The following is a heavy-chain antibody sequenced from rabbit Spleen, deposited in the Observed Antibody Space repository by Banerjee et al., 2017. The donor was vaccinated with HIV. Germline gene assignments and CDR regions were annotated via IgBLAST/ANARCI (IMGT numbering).Heavy chain of an antibody. CDR2: INVVTGKA. CDR3: ARDDSGSIHRLDL. CDR1: GFSFISGYY. J-gene: IGHJ3*01. D-gene: IGHD4-2*01. Sequence: QEQLVESGGGLVQPGGSLKLSCKASGFSFISGYYMCWVRQAPGKGLEWIACINVVTGKAVYATWAQGRYTFSKTSSTTVTLEMTSLTAADAATYFCARDDSGSIHRLDLWGPGTLVTVS. V-gene: IGHV1S45*01.